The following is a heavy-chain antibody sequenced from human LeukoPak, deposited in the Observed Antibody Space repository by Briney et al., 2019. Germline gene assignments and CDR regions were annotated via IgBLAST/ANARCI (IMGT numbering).Heavy chain of an antibody. J-gene: IGHJ3*02. D-gene: IGHD3-9*01. V-gene: IGHV3-23*01. CDR3: AREALYDILTGYAFDI. Sequence: GGSLRLSCAASGFTFSSYAMSWVRQAPGKGLEWVSAISGSGGSTYYADSVKGRFTISRDNAKNSLYLQMNSLRAEDTAVYYCAREALYDILTGYAFDIWGQGTMVTVSS. CDR2: ISGSGGST. CDR1: GFTFSSYA.